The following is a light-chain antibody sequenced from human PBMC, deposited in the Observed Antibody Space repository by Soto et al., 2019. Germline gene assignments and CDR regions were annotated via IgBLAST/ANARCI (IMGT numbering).Light chain of an antibody. CDR3: QQYYSTPLT. V-gene: IGKV4-1*01. Sequence: DIVMTQSPDSLAVSLGERATINCKSSQSVLYSSINKNYLAWYLQKPGQPPKLLIFWASTRESGVPDRFSGSGSGADFTLTISSLQAEDVAVYYCQQYYSTPLTFGGGTKVEIK. CDR2: WAS. J-gene: IGKJ4*01. CDR1: QSVLYSSINKNY.